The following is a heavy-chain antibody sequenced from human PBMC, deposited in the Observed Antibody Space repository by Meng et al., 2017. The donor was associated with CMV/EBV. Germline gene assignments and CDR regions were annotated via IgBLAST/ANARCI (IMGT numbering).Heavy chain of an antibody. CDR1: GFTFSSYE. CDR2: ISSSGSTI. D-gene: IGHD1-26*01. V-gene: IGHV3-48*03. Sequence: GESLKISCAASGFTFSSYEMNWVRQAPGKGLEWVSYISSSGSTIYYADSVKGRFTISRDNAKNSLYLQMNSLRAEDTAVYYCARVGISGSYYIFDYWGQGTLVTVSS. CDR3: ARVGISGSYYIFDY. J-gene: IGHJ4*02.